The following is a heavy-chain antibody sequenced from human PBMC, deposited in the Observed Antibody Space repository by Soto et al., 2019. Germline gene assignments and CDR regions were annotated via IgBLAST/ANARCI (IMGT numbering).Heavy chain of an antibody. J-gene: IGHJ4*02. CDR3: ACRKMYSSGFYY. Sequence: SETLSLTCTVSGGSISSYYWSWIRQPPGKGLEWIGYIYYSGSTNYNPSLKSRVTISVDTSKNQFSLKLSSVTAADTAVYYCACRKMYSSGFYYWGQGTLVTVSS. D-gene: IGHD6-19*01. V-gene: IGHV4-59*08. CDR2: IYYSGST. CDR1: GGSISSYY.